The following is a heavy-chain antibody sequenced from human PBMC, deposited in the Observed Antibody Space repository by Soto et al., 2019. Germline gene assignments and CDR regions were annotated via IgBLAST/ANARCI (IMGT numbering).Heavy chain of an antibody. Sequence: QVTLKESGPVLVKPTETLTLTCTVSGFSLSSPRMGVSWIRQPPGKALEWLAHIFSNDEKSYSTSLKSRLTISKETTKSQVVLTMANMDPVDTATYYCARIGGVIIDLYYFDFWGQGTQVAVSS. CDR2: IFSNDEK. V-gene: IGHV2-26*01. D-gene: IGHD3-16*01. J-gene: IGHJ4*02. CDR1: GFSLSSPRMG. CDR3: ARIGGVIIDLYYFDF.